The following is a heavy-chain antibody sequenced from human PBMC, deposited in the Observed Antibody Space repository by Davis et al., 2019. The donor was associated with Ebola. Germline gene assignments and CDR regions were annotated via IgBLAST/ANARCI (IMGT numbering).Heavy chain of an antibody. CDR1: GFTFSRLG. Sequence: GESLKTPCAASGFTFSRLGMHWVRQAPGKGLEWLTYILYDESETFYADSVKGRFTISRDNSKNMLYLQMNSLRTDDTAMYYCVRDFFEFSSSSFSDYWGQGTLVTVSS. CDR3: VRDFFEFSSSSFSDY. J-gene: IGHJ4*02. V-gene: IGHV3-30*03. CDR2: ILYDESET. D-gene: IGHD6-6*01.